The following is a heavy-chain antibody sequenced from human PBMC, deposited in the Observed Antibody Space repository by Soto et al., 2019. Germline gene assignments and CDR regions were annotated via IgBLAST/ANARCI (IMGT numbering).Heavy chain of an antibody. CDR1: GGSITNYY. CDR2: INYDGYS. CDR3: ARHGFGPLHGLVDV. J-gene: IGHJ6*02. D-gene: IGHD3-10*01. Sequence: QVQLQESGPGLVKPSETLSLTCTVSGGSITNYYCSWFRQPPGKGLEWIGNINYDGYSAYNLSLKRRVTLSMDASKTQFPLMLESVTATDTAVYYCARHGFGPLHGLVDVWGPGTTVIVSS. V-gene: IGHV4-59*08.